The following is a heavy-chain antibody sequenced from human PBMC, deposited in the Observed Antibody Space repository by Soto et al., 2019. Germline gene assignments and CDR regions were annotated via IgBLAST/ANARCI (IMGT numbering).Heavy chain of an antibody. CDR1: GFIFSTYG. D-gene: IGHD3-22*01. V-gene: IGHV3-30*18. Sequence: QVQLVESGGGVVQPGRSLRLSCAASGFIFSTYGMHWVRQAPGKGLEWVAVISYDGRDILYADSVKGRFTISRADSKNTLYLQMNSLRAEDTVMYYCVQDRYYDSSGYYPSYWGQGTLVTVSS. J-gene: IGHJ4*02. CDR3: VQDRYYDSSGYYPSY. CDR2: ISYDGRDI.